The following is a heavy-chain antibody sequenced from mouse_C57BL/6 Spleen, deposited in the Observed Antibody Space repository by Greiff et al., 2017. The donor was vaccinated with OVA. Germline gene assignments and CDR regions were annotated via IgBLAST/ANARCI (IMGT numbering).Heavy chain of an antibody. J-gene: IGHJ2*01. CDR2: IDPSDSYH. CDR1: GYTFPSYW. D-gene: IGHD1-1*01. V-gene: IGHV1-69*01. Sequence: QVQLKQPGAELVMPGASVKLSCKASGYTFPSYWLHWVKQRPGQGLECIGEIDPSDSYHNYNQKVKGKSTLTVDKSSSTAYMQLSSLTSEDSAVYYCARLDTTVVATDYWGQGTTLTVSS. CDR3: ARLDTTVVATDY.